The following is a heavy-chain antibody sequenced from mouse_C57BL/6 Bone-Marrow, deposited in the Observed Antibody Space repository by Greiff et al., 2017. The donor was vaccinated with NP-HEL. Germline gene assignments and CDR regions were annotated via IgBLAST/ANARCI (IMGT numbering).Heavy chain of an antibody. D-gene: IGHD1-1*01. Sequence: QVQLQQPGAELVRPGTSVKLSCKASGYTFTSYWMHWVKQRPGQGLEWIGVIDPSDSYTNYNQKFKGKATLTVDTSSSTAYMQLSSLTSEDSAVYYGARASTVVASDWYFEGWGTGTTVTVAS. J-gene: IGHJ1*03. CDR2: IDPSDSYT. CDR1: GYTFTSYW. CDR3: ARASTVVASDWYFEG. V-gene: IGHV1-59*01.